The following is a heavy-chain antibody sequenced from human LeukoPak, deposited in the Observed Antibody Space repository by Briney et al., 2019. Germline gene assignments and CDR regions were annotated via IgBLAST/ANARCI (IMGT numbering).Heavy chain of an antibody. V-gene: IGHV3-64*02. D-gene: IGHD5-24*01. J-gene: IGHJ4*02. Sequence: PGGSLRLSCVASGFTFRSYSMRWVRLVPGKGLEDVSSISNSGGSTFYADSVKGRITISRDNSNNTLYLQMGSLRGEDTAVYYCARETLEAEYLDYWGQGALVTVSS. CDR2: ISNSGGST. CDR3: ARETLEAEYLDY. CDR1: GFTFRSYS.